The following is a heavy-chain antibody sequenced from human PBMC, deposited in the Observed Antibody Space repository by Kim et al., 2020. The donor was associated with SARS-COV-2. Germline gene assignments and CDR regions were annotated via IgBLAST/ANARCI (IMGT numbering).Heavy chain of an antibody. CDR1: GYSFTNYW. J-gene: IGHJ4*02. CDR3: ARRQRYSSSWQGFDY. V-gene: IGHV5-51*01. CDR2: IYPGDSDT. Sequence: GESLKISCKGSGYSFTNYWIGWVRQMPGKGLEWMGIIYPGDSDTRYSPSFQGQVTISADKSISTAYLQWSSLKASDTAMYYCARRQRYSSSWQGFDYWGQGTLVTVSS. D-gene: IGHD6-13*01.